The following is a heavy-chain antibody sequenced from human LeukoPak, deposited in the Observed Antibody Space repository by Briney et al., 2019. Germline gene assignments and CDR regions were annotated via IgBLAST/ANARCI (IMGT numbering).Heavy chain of an antibody. CDR1: GFTFSYYA. Sequence: GGSLRLSCPASGFTFSYYAMNWVRQAPGKGLEWVSVISGSGSRTYYADSVKGRFTISRDDSKNTLYLQMNSLRAEDTAMYYCAKDRSRGAAPTTMGILDYWGQGTLVTVSS. V-gene: IGHV3-23*01. CDR2: ISGSGSRT. CDR3: AKDRSRGAAPTTMGILDY. D-gene: IGHD3-10*01. J-gene: IGHJ4*02.